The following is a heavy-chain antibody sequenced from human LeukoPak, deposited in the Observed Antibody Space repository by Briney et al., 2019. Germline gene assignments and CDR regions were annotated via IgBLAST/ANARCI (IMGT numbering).Heavy chain of an antibody. CDR1: GGSISSSSYY. Sequence: SETLSLTCTVSGGSISSSSYYWGWIRQPPGKGLEWIGSIYYSGSTYYNPSLKSRVTISVDTSKNRFSLKLTSVTAADTAVYYCARFIAAAGLGNWFDPWGQGTLVTVSS. V-gene: IGHV4-39*07. CDR3: ARFIAAAGLGNWFDP. D-gene: IGHD6-13*01. CDR2: IYYSGST. J-gene: IGHJ5*02.